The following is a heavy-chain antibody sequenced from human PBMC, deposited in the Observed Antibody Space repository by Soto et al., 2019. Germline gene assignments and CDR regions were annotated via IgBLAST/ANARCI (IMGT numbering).Heavy chain of an antibody. CDR3: ARDGQWLPRDGLRSSYYFDY. CDR1: GFNFSSYV. J-gene: IGHJ4*02. V-gene: IGHV3-33*01. Sequence: GGSLRLSCAASGFNFSSYVMHWVCQAPGKGLEWVAVIWYDGGNKYYADSVKGRFTISRDNSKNTLYLQMNSLRAEDTAVYYCARDGQWLPRDGLRSSYYFDYWGQGTLVTVSS. CDR2: IWYDGGNK. D-gene: IGHD6-19*01.